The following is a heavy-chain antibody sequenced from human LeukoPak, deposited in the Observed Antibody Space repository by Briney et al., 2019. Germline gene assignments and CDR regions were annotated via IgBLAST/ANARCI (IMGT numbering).Heavy chain of an antibody. CDR1: GGSISSYY. V-gene: IGHV4-59*01. CDR3: ARELWGSSAWHDRAFDI. D-gene: IGHD6-19*01. CDR2: IYYSGRT. J-gene: IGHJ3*02. Sequence: PSETLSLTCSVSGGSISSYYWSWIRQPLGRGLEWIGYIYYSGRTSYNPSLKSRVTISVDTSKNQFSLRLSSVTAADTAVYYCARELWGSSAWHDRAFDIWGQGTMVTVSS.